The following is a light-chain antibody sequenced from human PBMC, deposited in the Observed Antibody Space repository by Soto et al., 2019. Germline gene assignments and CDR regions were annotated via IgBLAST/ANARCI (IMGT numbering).Light chain of an antibody. J-gene: IGLJ1*01. CDR3: SAYTSSSTLFV. V-gene: IGLV2-14*01. CDR2: EVS. CDR1: SSDVGGYNY. Sequence: QSALTQPASVSGSPGQSITISCTGTSSDVGGYNYVSWYQQHPGKAPKLMIYEVSNRPSGVSNRFAGSKSGNTASQTISVLQAEDEADYYCSAYTSSSTLFVFCTGTKMTVL.